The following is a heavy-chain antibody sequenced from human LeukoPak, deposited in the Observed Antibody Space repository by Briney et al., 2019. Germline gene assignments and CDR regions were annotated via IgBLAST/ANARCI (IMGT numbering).Heavy chain of an antibody. V-gene: IGHV3-23*01. CDR3: AKSRNVAKYCSSTSCYGGGAFDI. CDR1: GFTFNNFA. CDR2: ISGSGGST. J-gene: IGHJ3*02. Sequence: GGSLRLSCAASGFTFNNFAMSWVRQAPGKGLEWVSGISGSGGSTYYADSVKGRFTISRDNSKNTLYLQMNSLRAEDTAVYYCAKSRNVAKYCSSTSCYGGGAFDIWGQGTMVTVSS. D-gene: IGHD2-2*01.